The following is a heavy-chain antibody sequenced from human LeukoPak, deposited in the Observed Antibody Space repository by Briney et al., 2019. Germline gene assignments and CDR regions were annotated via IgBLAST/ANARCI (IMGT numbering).Heavy chain of an antibody. CDR3: ATSRIAVAGTGLDY. V-gene: IGHV1-69*13. CDR1: GGTFSSYT. CDR2: ILPIIGTA. J-gene: IGHJ4*02. Sequence: SVKVSCKASGGTFSSYTISWVRQAPGQGLEWTGGILPIIGTANYAQKFQGRVTITADESTSTAYMELSSLRSEDTAVYYCATSRIAVAGTGLDYWGQGTLVTVSS. D-gene: IGHD6-19*01.